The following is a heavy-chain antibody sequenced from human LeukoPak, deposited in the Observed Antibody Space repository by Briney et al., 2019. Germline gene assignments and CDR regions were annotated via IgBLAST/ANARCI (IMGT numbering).Heavy chain of an antibody. CDR1: GFTFSSYW. V-gene: IGHV3-7*03. Sequence: GGSLRLFCAASGFTFSSYWMSWVRQAPGKGLEWVANIKQDGSEKYYVESVKGRFTISRDNAKNSLYLQMNSLRAEDTAVYYCARLVRGYYFDYWGQGTLVTVSS. J-gene: IGHJ4*02. CDR3: ARLVRGYYFDY. D-gene: IGHD3-10*01. CDR2: IKQDGSEK.